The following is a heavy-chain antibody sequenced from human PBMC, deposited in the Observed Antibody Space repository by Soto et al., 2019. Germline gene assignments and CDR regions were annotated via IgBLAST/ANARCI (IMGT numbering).Heavy chain of an antibody. CDR2: ISDYNGNT. J-gene: IGHJ6*02. CDR1: GYSFSNYG. D-gene: IGHD3-10*01. V-gene: IGHV1-18*01. Sequence: QVHLVQSGAEVKKPGASVKVSCKTSGYSFSNYGISWVRQAPGQWLEWLGWISDYNGNTNYAQKFQGRVIMTTDTSPQTAYMVLMSRRFDDTAVYYCARDGYYGSGSYGMDVWGQGTTVTVSS. CDR3: ARDGYYGSGSYGMDV.